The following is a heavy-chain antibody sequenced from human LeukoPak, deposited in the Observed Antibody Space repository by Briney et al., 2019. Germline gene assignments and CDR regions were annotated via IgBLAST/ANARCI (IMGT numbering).Heavy chain of an antibody. V-gene: IGHV1-2*02. D-gene: IGHD1-26*01. CDR2: INPNSGGT. CDR1: GYTFTGYY. Sequence: GASVKVSCKSSGYTFTGYYMHWVRQAPGQGLEWMGWINPNSGGTNYAQKFQGRVTMTRDTSISTAYMELSRLRSDDTAVHYCARSRAAYSGSYAGDYWGQGTLVTVSS. CDR3: ARSRAAYSGSYAGDY. J-gene: IGHJ4*02.